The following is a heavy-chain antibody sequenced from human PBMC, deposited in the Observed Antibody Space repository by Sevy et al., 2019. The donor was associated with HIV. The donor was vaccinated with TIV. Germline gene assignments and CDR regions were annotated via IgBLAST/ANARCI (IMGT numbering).Heavy chain of an antibody. CDR1: GDSISSYF. V-gene: IGHV4-59*01. J-gene: IGHJ4*02. Sequence: SETLSLTCSVSGDSISSYFWTWVRQSPGKGLEWIGNVYFTGNTDYSPSLKSRVTLSLDTSKSQFSLTLKSVTAADTAIYFCARDSTTRQSVLDYWGQGTLVTVSS. CDR3: ARDSTTRQSVLDY. CDR2: VYFTGNT. D-gene: IGHD1-1*01.